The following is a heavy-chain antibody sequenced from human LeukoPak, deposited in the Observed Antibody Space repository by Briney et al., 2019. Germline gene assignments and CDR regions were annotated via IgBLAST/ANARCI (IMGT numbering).Heavy chain of an antibody. CDR2: FDPEDGET. J-gene: IGHJ4*02. V-gene: IGHV1-24*01. CDR3: ATANPRGYSYGYYFDY. D-gene: IGHD5-18*01. Sequence: GASVKVSCKVSGYNLTELSMHWVRQAPGKGLEWMGGFDPEDGETIYAQKFQGRVTMTEDTSTDTAYMELSSLRSEDTAVYYCATANPRGYSYGYYFDYWGQGTLVTVSS. CDR1: GYNLTELS.